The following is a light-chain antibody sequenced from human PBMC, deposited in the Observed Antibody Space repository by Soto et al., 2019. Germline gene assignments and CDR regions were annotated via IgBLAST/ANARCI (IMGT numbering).Light chain of an antibody. J-gene: IGKJ2*01. CDR3: QQSFVSPYT. CDR2: AAS. Sequence: DIEMTQSPLSLSANVGDRVTITCRASQTVNSCLNWYQQKPGKAPKLLISAASTLQRGVPSTFSASGSGTDLELPINSLRVEDFGTYYCQQSFVSPYTFGQGTKLEI. V-gene: IGKV1-39*01. CDR1: QTVNSC.